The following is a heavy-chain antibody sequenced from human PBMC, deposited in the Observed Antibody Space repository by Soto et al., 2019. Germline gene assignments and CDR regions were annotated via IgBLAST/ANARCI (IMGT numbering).Heavy chain of an antibody. D-gene: IGHD1-7*01. V-gene: IGHV4-59*01. J-gene: IGHJ6*02. Sequence: PSETLSLTCTVSGGSISSYYWSWIRQPPGKGLEWIGYIYYSGSTNYNPSLKSRVTISVDTSKNQFSLKLSSVTAADTAVYYCARGFRLELRHYYGMDVWGQGTTVTV. CDR2: IYYSGST. CDR3: ARGFRLELRHYYGMDV. CDR1: GGSISSYY.